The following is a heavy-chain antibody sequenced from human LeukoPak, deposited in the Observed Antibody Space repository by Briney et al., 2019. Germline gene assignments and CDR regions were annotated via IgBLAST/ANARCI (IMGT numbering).Heavy chain of an antibody. CDR1: GFTFSSYG. D-gene: IGHD3-22*01. Sequence: GGSLRLSCAASGFTFSSYGMHWVRQAPGKGLEWVAAISYDGSNKYYADSVKGRFTISRDNSKNTLYLQMNSLRADATAVYYCAKSGYYDSSGYPYPADYFDYWGQGTLVTVSS. CDR2: ISYDGSNK. J-gene: IGHJ4*02. V-gene: IGHV3-30*18. CDR3: AKSGYYDSSGYPYPADYFDY.